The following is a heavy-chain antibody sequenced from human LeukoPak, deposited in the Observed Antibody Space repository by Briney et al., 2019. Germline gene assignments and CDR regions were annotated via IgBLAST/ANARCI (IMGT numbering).Heavy chain of an antibody. CDR1: GFTFSSYG. V-gene: IGHV3-33*01. J-gene: IGHJ4*02. Sequence: GRSLRLSCAASGFTFSSYGMHWVRQAPGKGLEWVAVIWYDGSNKYYADSVKGRFTISRDNSKNTLYLQMNSLRAEDTAVYYCAREPDRLVDYYFDYWGQGTLSPSPQ. CDR2: IWYDGSNK. D-gene: IGHD3-22*01. CDR3: AREPDRLVDYYFDY.